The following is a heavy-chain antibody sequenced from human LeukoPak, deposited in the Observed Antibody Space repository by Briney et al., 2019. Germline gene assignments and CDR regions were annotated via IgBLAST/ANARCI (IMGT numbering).Heavy chain of an antibody. V-gene: IGHV4-34*01. CDR3: ARVPPPQWLVVNNWFDP. D-gene: IGHD6-19*01. CDR1: GGSFSGYY. Sequence: SETLSLTCAAYGGSFSGYYWSWIRQPPGKGLEWIGEINHSGSTNYNPSLKSRVTISVDTSKNQFSLKLSSVTAADTAVYYCARVPPPQWLVVNNWFDPRGQGTLVTVSS. CDR2: INHSGST. J-gene: IGHJ5*02.